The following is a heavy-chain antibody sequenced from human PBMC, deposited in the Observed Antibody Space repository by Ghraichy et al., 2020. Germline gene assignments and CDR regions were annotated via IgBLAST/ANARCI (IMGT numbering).Heavy chain of an antibody. J-gene: IGHJ4*02. CDR1: GFTVSNNY. CDR2: IYSGGST. V-gene: IGHV3-66*02. Sequence: GGSLRLSCAASGFTVSNNYMSWVRQAPGKGLEWVSVIYSGGSTYYADSVKGRFTISRDNSKNTLYLQMNSMRPEDTAVYFCARGGQRATCDYWGQGTLVTVSS. CDR3: ARGGQRATCDY. D-gene: IGHD6-25*01.